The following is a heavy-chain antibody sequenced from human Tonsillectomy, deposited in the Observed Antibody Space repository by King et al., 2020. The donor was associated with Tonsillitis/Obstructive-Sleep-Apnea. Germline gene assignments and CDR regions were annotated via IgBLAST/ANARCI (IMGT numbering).Heavy chain of an antibody. CDR1: GFSLSTSGVG. J-gene: IGHJ6*03. CDR3: AHRQWLIPKYDSFYMDV. D-gene: IGHD6-19*01. Sequence: ITLKESGPTLVKPTQTLTLTCTFSGFSLSTSGVGVDWIRQPPGKALECLALIYWDDDKRYSPSLKSRLTITKDTSKNQVVLTMTNLDPADSAKYYCAHRQWLIPKYDSFYMDVWGKGTTVTVSS. V-gene: IGHV2-5*02. CDR2: IYWDDDK.